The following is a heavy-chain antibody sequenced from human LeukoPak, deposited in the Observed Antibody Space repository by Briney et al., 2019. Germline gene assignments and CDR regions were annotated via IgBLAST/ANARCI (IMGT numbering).Heavy chain of an antibody. CDR1: GYSFTSYW. V-gene: IGHV5-51*01. CDR3: ARVPHAEMATIGFDY. Sequence: GESLKISCKGSGYSFTSYWIGWVRQMPGKGLEWMGIIYPGDSDTRYSPSFQGQVTISADKSISTAYLQWSSLKASDTAMYYCARVPHAEMATIGFDYWGQGTLVTVSS. CDR2: IYPGDSDT. J-gene: IGHJ4*02. D-gene: IGHD5-24*01.